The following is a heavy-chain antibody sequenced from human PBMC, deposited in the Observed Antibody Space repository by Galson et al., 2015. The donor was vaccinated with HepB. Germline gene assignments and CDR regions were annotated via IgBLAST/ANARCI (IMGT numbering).Heavy chain of an antibody. J-gene: IGHJ6*02. CDR2: IKQDGSEK. CDR1: GFTFSSYW. CDR3: ARYNGEQQLAGPNYYYYGMDV. Sequence: SLRLSCAASGFTFSSYWMSWVRQAPGKGLEWVANIKQDGSEKYYVDSVKGRFTISRDNAKNSLYLQMNSLRAEDTAVHYCARYNGEQQLAGPNYYYYGMDVWGQGTTVTVSS. D-gene: IGHD6-13*01. V-gene: IGHV3-7*01.